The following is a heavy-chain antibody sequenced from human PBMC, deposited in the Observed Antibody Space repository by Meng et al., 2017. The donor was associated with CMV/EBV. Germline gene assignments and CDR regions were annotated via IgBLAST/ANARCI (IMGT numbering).Heavy chain of an antibody. CDR2: IKQDGSEK. CDR3: ASDQPSAYDSSGYYHY. Sequence: GWSLRLSCAASGFTFSSYWMSWVRQAPGKGLEWVANIKQDGSEKYYVDSVKGRFTISRDNAKNSLYLQMNSLRAEDTAVYYCASDQPSAYDSSGYYHYWGQGTLVTVSS. V-gene: IGHV3-7*01. J-gene: IGHJ4*02. D-gene: IGHD3-22*01. CDR1: GFTFSSYW.